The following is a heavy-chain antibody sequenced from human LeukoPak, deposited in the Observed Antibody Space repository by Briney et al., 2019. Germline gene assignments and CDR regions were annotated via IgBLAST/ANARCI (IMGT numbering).Heavy chain of an antibody. CDR2: IYYSGST. CDR3: ARIQLLAAFDM. Sequence: SETLSLTCTVSGGSISSYYWSWIRQPPGKGLEWIGYIYYSGSTNYNPSLKSRVTISVDTSKNQFSLKLSSVTAADTAVYYCARIQLLAAFDMWGQGTMVSVSS. V-gene: IGHV4-59*01. D-gene: IGHD3-10*01. J-gene: IGHJ3*02. CDR1: GGSISSYY.